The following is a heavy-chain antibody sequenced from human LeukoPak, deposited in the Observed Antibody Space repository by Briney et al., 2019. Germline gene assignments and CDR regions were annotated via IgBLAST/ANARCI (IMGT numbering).Heavy chain of an antibody. CDR1: GGSISSYY. CDR2: VDYRGNT. D-gene: IGHD2-15*01. CDR3: ARVEVGAANRQWYGMDV. J-gene: IGHJ6*02. Sequence: PSETLSLTCTISGGSISSYYWSWIRQPPGKGLEWIGYVDYRGNTNYNPSLKSRATISIDTSKSLFSLKLNSVTAADTAVYYCARVEVGAANRQWYGMDVWGQGTTVTVSS. V-gene: IGHV4-59*01.